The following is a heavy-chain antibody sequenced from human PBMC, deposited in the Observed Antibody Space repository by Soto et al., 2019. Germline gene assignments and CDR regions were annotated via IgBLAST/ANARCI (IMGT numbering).Heavy chain of an antibody. Sequence: PGGSLRLSCAASGFTFSSYGMHWVRQAPGKGLMWVSGICSDGSSTYYADSVQGRFAISRDNAKNALYLQMNSLRAEDTALYYCASSVAGKRNALDIWGQGTTVTVSS. CDR2: ICSDGSST. J-gene: IGHJ3*02. CDR1: GFTFSSYG. V-gene: IGHV3-74*01. D-gene: IGHD6-19*01. CDR3: ASSVAGKRNALDI.